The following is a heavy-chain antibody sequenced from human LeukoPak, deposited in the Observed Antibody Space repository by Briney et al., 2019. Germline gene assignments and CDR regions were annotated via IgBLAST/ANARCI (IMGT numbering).Heavy chain of an antibody. D-gene: IGHD6-19*01. CDR3: ARQVELPRYSSGPMVGAFDI. Sequence: GESLKISCKGSGYSFTSYWIGWVRQRPGKGLEWMRIIYPGDSDTRYSPSFQGQVTISADKSISTAYLQWSSLKASDTAMYYCARQVELPRYSSGPMVGAFDIWGQGTIVTVSS. CDR1: GYSFTSYW. CDR2: IYPGDSDT. J-gene: IGHJ3*02. V-gene: IGHV5-51*01.